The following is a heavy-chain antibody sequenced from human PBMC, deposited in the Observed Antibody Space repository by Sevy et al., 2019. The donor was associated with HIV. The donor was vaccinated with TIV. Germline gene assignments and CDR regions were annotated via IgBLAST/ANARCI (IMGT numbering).Heavy chain of an antibody. CDR1: GGSISSYY. Sequence: SETLSLTCTVSGGSISSYYWSWIRQPAGKGLEWIGRLYTSGSTNYNPSLKSRVTMSVDTSKNQFSLKLSSVTAADTAVYYCARDCSSTSCSKGGFDYWGQGTLVTVSS. D-gene: IGHD2-2*01. J-gene: IGHJ4*02. V-gene: IGHV4-4*07. CDR2: LYTSGST. CDR3: ARDCSSTSCSKGGFDY.